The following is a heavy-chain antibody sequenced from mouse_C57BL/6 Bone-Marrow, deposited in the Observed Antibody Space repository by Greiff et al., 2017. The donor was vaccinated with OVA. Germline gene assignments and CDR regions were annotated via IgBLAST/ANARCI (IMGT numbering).Heavy chain of an antibody. V-gene: IGHV7-1*02. Sequence: EVMLVESGGGLVQPGGSLRLSCATSGFTFSDFYMEWVRQPPGKRLEWIAASRNKANDYTTEYSASVKGRFIVSKDTSQSILYLQMNALRAEDTAIYYCARDNWDWYFDVWGAGTTVTVSS. D-gene: IGHD4-1*01. CDR3: ARDNWDWYFDV. CDR1: GFTFSDFY. CDR2: SRNKANDYTT. J-gene: IGHJ1*01.